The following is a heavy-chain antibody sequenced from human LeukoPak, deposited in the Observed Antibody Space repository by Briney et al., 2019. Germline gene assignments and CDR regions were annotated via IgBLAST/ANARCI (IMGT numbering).Heavy chain of an antibody. V-gene: IGHV3-23*01. CDR1: GFTFSSYA. Sequence: HSGGSLRLSCAASGFTFSSYAMSWVRQAPGKGLEWVSAISGSGGSTYYADSVKGRFPISRDNSKNTLYLQMNGLRAEDTAVYYCAKYYYDSSGYYYAFDYWGQGTLVTVSS. CDR3: AKYYYDSSGYYYAFDY. J-gene: IGHJ4*02. CDR2: ISGSGGST. D-gene: IGHD3-22*01.